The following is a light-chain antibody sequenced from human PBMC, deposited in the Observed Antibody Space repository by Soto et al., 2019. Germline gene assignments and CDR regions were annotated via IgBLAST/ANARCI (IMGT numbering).Light chain of an antibody. J-gene: IGKJ1*01. V-gene: IGKV1-5*03. Sequence: DIQMTQSPSTLSASVGDRVTITCRASQTISSWLAWYQQKPGKAPKLLIYRASWLESGVSSRFSGSETGTEFTLTISGLQPDDFATYYCQQYNTYSRTFGQGTKVDI. CDR3: QQYNTYSRT. CDR1: QTISSW. CDR2: RAS.